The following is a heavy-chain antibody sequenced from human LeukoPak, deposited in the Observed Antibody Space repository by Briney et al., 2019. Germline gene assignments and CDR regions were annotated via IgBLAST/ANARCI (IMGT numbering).Heavy chain of an antibody. CDR3: ARNFYGSGNYDY. CDR2: INVVNGNT. V-gene: IGHV1-3*01. D-gene: IGHD3-10*01. J-gene: IGHJ4*02. Sequence: GWINVVNGNTKYSQKFQDRVTITRDTSATTVYMELSSLRSEDTTVYYCARNFYGSGNYDYWGQGTLVTVSS.